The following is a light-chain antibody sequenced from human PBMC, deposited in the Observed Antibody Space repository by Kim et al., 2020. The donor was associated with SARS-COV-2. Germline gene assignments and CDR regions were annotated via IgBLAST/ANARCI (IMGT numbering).Light chain of an antibody. CDR3: NSRDSSGNHPGV. CDR1: SLRSYY. Sequence: LGQTVRITCQGDSLRSYYASWYQQKPGQAPVLVIYGKNNRPSGIPDRFSGSSSGNTASLTITGAQAEDEADYYCNSRDSSGNHPGVFGGGTQLTVL. CDR2: GKN. V-gene: IGLV3-19*01. J-gene: IGLJ2*01.